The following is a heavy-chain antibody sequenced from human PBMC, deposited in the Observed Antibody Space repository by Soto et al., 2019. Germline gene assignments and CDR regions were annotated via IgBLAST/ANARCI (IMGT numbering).Heavy chain of an antibody. CDR1: GGSISSGGYY. CDR3: ATAIDP. CDR2: IYYRGFT. Sequence: QVQLQESGPGLVKPSQTLSLTCTVSGGSISSGGYYWSWLRLPPGTGLEWIGYIYYRGFTYYNPSLKSRVTLSVYTSKNQSSLNLSSVTASGTAVYYCATAIDPWGQGTLVTVAS. J-gene: IGHJ5*02. V-gene: IGHV4-31*03.